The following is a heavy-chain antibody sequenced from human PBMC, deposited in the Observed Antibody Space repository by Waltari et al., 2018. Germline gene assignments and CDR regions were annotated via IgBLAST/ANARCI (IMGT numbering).Heavy chain of an antibody. CDR3: ASDRGRGLYLDS. V-gene: IGHV4-4*02. CDR2: VHQSGRS. J-gene: IGHJ4*02. D-gene: IGHD2-15*01. CDR1: GDSFRNHFF. Sequence: QVQLQESGPGLVKPSGTLSLTCTVPGDSFRNHFFWSWVRQSPGKGLEWIGQVHQSGRSNYNPSLESRVTVSMDTSKNQFSLKMTSVTAADTAIYYCASDRGRGLYLDSWGQGTLVTVSP.